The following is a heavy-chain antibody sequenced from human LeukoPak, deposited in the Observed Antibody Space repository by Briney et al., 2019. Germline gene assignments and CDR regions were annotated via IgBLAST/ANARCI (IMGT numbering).Heavy chain of an antibody. J-gene: IGHJ4*02. CDR1: GGSISSSY. Sequence: SETLSLTCTVSGGSISSSYWSWIRQPPEKGLEWIGSGYYSGSTNYNPSLKSRLIISVDSSKNQFSLKLSSVTAADTAVYYCARIAAASPFDYFDYWGQGALVTVSS. D-gene: IGHD6-13*01. CDR3: ARIAAASPFDYFDY. CDR2: GYYSGST. V-gene: IGHV4-59*01.